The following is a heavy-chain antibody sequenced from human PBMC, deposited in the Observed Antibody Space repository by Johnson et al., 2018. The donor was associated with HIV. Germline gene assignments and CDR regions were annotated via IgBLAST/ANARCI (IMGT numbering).Heavy chain of an antibody. Sequence: VQLVESGGGVVRPGGSLRLSCAASGFPFDDHGMSWVRQAPGKGLEWVGRIKSKTDGGTTDYAAPVKDRFTISRDDSKNTLYLQMNSLKTEDTAVYYCSVDAFDIWGQGTMVTVSS. CDR3: SVDAFDI. V-gene: IGHV3-15*01. J-gene: IGHJ3*02. CDR1: GFPFDDHG. CDR2: IKSKTDGGTT.